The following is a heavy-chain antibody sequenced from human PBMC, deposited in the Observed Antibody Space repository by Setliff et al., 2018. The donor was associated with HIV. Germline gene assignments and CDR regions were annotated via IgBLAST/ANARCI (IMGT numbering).Heavy chain of an antibody. D-gene: IGHD2-2*01. CDR1: GGSFRSDH. Sequence: SETLSLTCIVSGGSFRSDHWSWIRKPPGKGLEWIGYISSSVNSNYNLSLKSRVTISLDTSKNHFSLQLSSLTAADTAVYYCARGGPSSKYFDLWGRGTPVTVSS. V-gene: IGHV4-59*01. CDR2: ISSSVNS. J-gene: IGHJ2*01. CDR3: ARGGPSSKYFDL.